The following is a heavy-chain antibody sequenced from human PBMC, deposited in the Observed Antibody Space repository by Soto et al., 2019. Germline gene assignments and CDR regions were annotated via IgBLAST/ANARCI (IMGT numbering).Heavy chain of an antibody. J-gene: IGHJ4*02. CDR2: ISGSGQTT. V-gene: IGHV3-23*01. Sequence: GGSLRLSCAASGFTFSSYSLSWLRQAPGKGLEWVSGISGSGQTTHYRDSVKGRFTISRDNFRNTLYLQVNSLRAEDMAIYFCAKSRGDSCTTYCFDYWGQGARVTVSS. D-gene: IGHD2-21*01. CDR1: GFTFSSYS. CDR3: AKSRGDSCTTYCFDY.